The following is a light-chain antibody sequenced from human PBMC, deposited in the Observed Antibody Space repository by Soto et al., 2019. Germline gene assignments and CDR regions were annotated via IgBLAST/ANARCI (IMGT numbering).Light chain of an antibody. CDR3: QQYGSSPYT. J-gene: IGKJ2*01. CDR2: GAS. Sequence: EIVLTQSPGTLSLSPGERATLSCRASQSVSSSYLAWYQQKPGQAPRLLIYGASSRATGIPDRFSGSGSGTYFTLTISRPEPDAFAVYYCQQYGSSPYTFGQGTKLEIK. CDR1: QSVSSSY. V-gene: IGKV3-20*01.